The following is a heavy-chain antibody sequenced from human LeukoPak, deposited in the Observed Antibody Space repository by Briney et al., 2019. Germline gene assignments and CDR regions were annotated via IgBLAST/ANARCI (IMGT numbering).Heavy chain of an antibody. CDR3: ASGLSSGYYYVPPYNFDY. J-gene: IGHJ4*02. D-gene: IGHD3-22*01. V-gene: IGHV4-31*03. Sequence: SETLSLTCTVSGGSISSGGYYWSWIRQHPGKGLEWIVYIYYSGSTYYNPSLKSRVTISVDTSKNQFSLKLSSVTAADTAVYYCASGLSSGYYYVPPYNFDYWGQGTLVTVSS. CDR1: GGSISSGGYY. CDR2: IYYSGST.